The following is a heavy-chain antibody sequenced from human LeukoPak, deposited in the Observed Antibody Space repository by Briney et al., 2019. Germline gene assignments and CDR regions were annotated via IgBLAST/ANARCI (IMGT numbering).Heavy chain of an antibody. J-gene: IGHJ4*02. V-gene: IGHV3-30*18. D-gene: IGHD2-2*01. CDR3: AKGASVVPAAIGY. Sequence: GGSLRLSCAASGFTFSSYGMHWVRQAPGKGLEWVAVISYDGNNKYYADSVKGRFTISRDNSKNTLYLQMNSLRAEDTAVYYCAKGASVVPAAIGYWGQGTLVTVSS. CDR2: ISYDGNNK. CDR1: GFTFSSYG.